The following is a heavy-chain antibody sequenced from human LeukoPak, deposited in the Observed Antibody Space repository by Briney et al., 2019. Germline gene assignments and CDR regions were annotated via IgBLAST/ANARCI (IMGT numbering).Heavy chain of an antibody. J-gene: IGHJ4*02. CDR3: ARDVLGSGFFGEQGVIDY. Sequence: PGGSLRLSCAASGFTFSSYAMHWVRQAPGKGLEYVSAISSNGGSTYYANSVKGRFTISRDNSKNTLYLQMGSLRAEDMAVYYCARDVLGSGFFGEQGVIDYWGQGTLVTVSS. CDR1: GFTFSSYA. V-gene: IGHV3-64*01. CDR2: ISSNGGST. D-gene: IGHD6-19*01.